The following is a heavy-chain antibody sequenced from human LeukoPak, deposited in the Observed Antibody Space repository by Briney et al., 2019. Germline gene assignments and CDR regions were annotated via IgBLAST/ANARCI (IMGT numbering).Heavy chain of an antibody. J-gene: IGHJ6*02. CDR2: INPNSGGT. CDR1: GYTFTGYY. V-gene: IGHV1-2*02. CDR3: ASPTGYSDHYGMDV. Sequence: ASVKVSCKASGYTFTGYYMHWVRQAPGQGLEWMGWINPNSGGTNYAQKFQGRVTMTRDTSISTAYMELSRLRSDDTAVYYCASPTGYSDHYGMDVWGQGTTVTVSS. D-gene: IGHD3-9*01.